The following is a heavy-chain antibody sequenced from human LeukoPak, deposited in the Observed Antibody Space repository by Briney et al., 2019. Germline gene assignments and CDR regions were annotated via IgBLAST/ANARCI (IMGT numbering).Heavy chain of an antibody. CDR2: IYYSGST. D-gene: IGHD5-18*01. CDR1: GGSISSYY. V-gene: IGHV4-59*01. J-gene: IGHJ5*02. Sequence: SETLSLTCTVSGGSISSYYWSWIRQPPGKGLEWIGYIYYSGSTNYNPSLKSRVTISVDTSKNQFSLKLSSVTAADTAVYYCARAFGDTAMVTTWFDPWGRGTLVTVSS. CDR3: ARAFGDTAMVTTWFDP.